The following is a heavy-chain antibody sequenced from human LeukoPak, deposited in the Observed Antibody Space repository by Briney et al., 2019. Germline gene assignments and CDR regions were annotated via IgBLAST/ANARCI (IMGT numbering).Heavy chain of an antibody. CDR2: ISSDGSTT. D-gene: IGHD1-7*01. J-gene: IGHJ6*02. CDR3: TRDRSPSEYTNYERAYYYGMGV. V-gene: IGHV3-74*01. CDR1: GFTFSSYD. Sequence: GGSLRLSCAASGFTFSSYDMHWVRQAPGKGLVWISRISSDGSTTDYADSVKGRFTISRDSAKKTLYLQMHSLRADDSAVYYCTRDRSPSEYTNYERAYYYGMGVWGQGTTVTVSS.